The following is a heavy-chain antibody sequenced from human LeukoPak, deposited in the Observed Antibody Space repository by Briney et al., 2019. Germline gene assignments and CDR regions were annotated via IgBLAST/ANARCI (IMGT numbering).Heavy chain of an antibody. CDR2: IYYSGST. Sequence: PSETLSLTCTVSGGSISSYYWSWIRQPPGKGLEWIGYIYYSGSTNYNPSLKSRVTISVDTSKNQFSLKLSSVTAADTAVYYCARTWAGGPRYRYFDYWGQGTLVTVSS. V-gene: IGHV4-59*01. CDR3: ARTWAGGPRYRYFDY. CDR1: GGSISSYY. D-gene: IGHD3-16*02. J-gene: IGHJ4*02.